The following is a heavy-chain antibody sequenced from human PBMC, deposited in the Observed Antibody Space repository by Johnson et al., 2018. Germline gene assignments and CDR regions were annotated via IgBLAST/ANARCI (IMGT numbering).Heavy chain of an antibody. J-gene: IGHJ6*02. CDR3: ARDVGPAGTYYYSGMDM. CDR2: IAYDGSNK. CDR1: GFTFSTCG. Sequence: QVQLVESGGGVVQPGRSLRLSCAASGFTFSTCGMHLVRQAPGKGLEWVAVIAYDGSNKYYADSVKGRFTISRDNSKNTLNLQMNSRRAEDTAMFYCARDVGPAGTYYYSGMDMWGQVTTVTVSS. V-gene: IGHV3-30*03. D-gene: IGHD2-15*01.